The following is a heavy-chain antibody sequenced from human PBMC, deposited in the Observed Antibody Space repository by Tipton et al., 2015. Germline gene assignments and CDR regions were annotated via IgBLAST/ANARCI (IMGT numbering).Heavy chain of an antibody. J-gene: IGHJ4*02. D-gene: IGHD3-9*01. CDR3: ACHDYDLLTRDYQTVDY. CDR2: IYHSGST. CDR1: GYSISSGHY. Sequence: TLSLTCAVSGYSISSGHYWGWIRQPPGKGLEWIGSIYHSGSTYYNPSLKSRVSISVDTSKNQFSLKLRSVTAADTAVYYCACHDYDLLTRDYQTVDYWGQGTLVTVSP. V-gene: IGHV4-38-2*01.